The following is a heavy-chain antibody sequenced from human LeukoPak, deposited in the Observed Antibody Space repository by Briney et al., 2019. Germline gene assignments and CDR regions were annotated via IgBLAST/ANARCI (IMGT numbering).Heavy chain of an antibody. Sequence: SETLSLTCIVSGGSISSSSYYWGWIRQPPGKGLEWIGSIYYSGSTYYNPSLKSRVTISVDTSKNQFSLKLSSVTAADTAVYYCGEMTIMGVFDYWGQGTLVTVSS. CDR2: IYYSGST. D-gene: IGHD2-8*01. CDR1: GGSISSSSYY. CDR3: GEMTIMGVFDY. J-gene: IGHJ4*02. V-gene: IGHV4-39*01.